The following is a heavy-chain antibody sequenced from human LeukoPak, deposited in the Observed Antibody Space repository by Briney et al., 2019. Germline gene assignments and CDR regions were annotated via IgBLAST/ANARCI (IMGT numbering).Heavy chain of an antibody. V-gene: IGHV4-59*01. Sequence: SETLSHTCTVSGGSISSYYWSWIRQPPGKGLEWIGYIYYSGSTNYNPSLKSRVTISVDTSKNQFSLKLTSVTAADTGVYYCARVGFYARAFDIWGQGTMITVSS. CDR3: ARVGFYARAFDI. CDR2: IYYSGST. D-gene: IGHD2/OR15-2a*01. CDR1: GGSISSYY. J-gene: IGHJ3*02.